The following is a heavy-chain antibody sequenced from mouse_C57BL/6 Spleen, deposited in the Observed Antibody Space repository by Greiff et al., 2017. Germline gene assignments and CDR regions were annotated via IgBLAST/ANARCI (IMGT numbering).Heavy chain of an antibody. CDR1: GFTFSNYW. Sequence: EVKLVESGGGLVQPGGSMKLSCVASGFTFSNYWMNWVRQSPEKGLEWVAQIRLKSENYATHYAESVKGRFTISRDDSKSSVYLQMNNLRAEDTGIYYCTGWLLRPAWFAYWGQGTLVTVSA. CDR2: IRLKSENYAT. V-gene: IGHV6-3*01. D-gene: IGHD2-3*01. CDR3: TGWLLRPAWFAY. J-gene: IGHJ3*01.